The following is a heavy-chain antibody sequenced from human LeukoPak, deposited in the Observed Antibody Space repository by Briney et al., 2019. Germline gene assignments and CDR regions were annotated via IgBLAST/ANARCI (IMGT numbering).Heavy chain of an antibody. CDR3: ARGPNSNWSGLDF. Sequence: GGSLRLSCTASGFSFSGHWMHWARQLPGKGLVWDSRISPTGSTTSYADSVKGRFTVSRDNAKNTLYLQVNNLRAEDTAVYYCARGPNSNWSGLDFWGQGTLLTVSS. J-gene: IGHJ4*02. D-gene: IGHD6-6*01. V-gene: IGHV3-74*01. CDR2: ISPTGSTT. CDR1: GFSFSGHW.